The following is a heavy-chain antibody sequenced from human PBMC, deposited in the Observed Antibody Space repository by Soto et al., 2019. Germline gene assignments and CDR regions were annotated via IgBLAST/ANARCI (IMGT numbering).Heavy chain of an antibody. CDR2: INPNSGGT. Sequence: GSSVKVACKASGYTFTGYYMHWVRQAPGQGLEWMGWINPNSGGTNYAQKFQGWVTMTRDTSISTAYMELSRLRSDDTAVYYCARGIPCGWYPPFLFPVRAFRANGTTVPVSP. CDR3: ARGIPCGWYPPFLFPVRAF. CDR1: GYTFTGYY. J-gene: IGHJ6*04. D-gene: IGHD6-19*01. V-gene: IGHV1-2*04.